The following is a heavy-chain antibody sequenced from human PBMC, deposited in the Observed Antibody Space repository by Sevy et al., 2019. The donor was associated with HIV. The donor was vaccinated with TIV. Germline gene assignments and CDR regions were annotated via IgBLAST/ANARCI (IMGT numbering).Heavy chain of an antibody. Sequence: ASVKVSCKASGYTFTGYHIHWVRQAPGHGLEWMGWINPNSGGTMYAEKFQGRVTMTRDTSITTSYLELSSLRSDDTAVYFCTTGDYTDFAYWGQGTLVTVSS. V-gene: IGHV1-2*02. CDR3: TTGDYTDFAY. J-gene: IGHJ4*02. CDR1: GYTFTGYH. CDR2: INPNSGGT. D-gene: IGHD3-16*01.